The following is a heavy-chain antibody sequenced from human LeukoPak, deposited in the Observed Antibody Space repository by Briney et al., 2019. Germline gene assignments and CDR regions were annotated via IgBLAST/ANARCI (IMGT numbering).Heavy chain of an antibody. CDR1: GFTFSDYW. J-gene: IGHJ4*02. D-gene: IGHD3-10*01. CDR2: IKQDGSER. V-gene: IGHV3-7*01. Sequence: GGSLRLSCAASGFTFSDYWMTWVRQAPGKGLEWVAHIKQDGSERYYGDSVKGRFTISRDNAKNSLYLQMNSLRAEDTAVYYCARGGYYGSGSYYNLVYYFDYWGQGTLVTVSS. CDR3: ARGGYYGSGSYYNLVYYFDY.